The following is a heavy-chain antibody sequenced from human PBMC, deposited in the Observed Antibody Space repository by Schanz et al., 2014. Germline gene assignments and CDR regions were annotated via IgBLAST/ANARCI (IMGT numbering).Heavy chain of an antibody. V-gene: IGHV3-43*01. D-gene: IGHD6-13*01. CDR2: VTWDGGYT. CDR3: ARLDSSSWYPRY. CDR1: GFTFDDYT. Sequence: EVQLVESRGVVVQPGGSLRLSCAGSGFTFDDYTMHWVRQPPGKGLEWVSLVTWDGGYTYYADSVKGRFTTSRDNGKKSMYLQMNSLRAEDTAVYYCARLDSSSWYPRYWGQGTLVTDSS. J-gene: IGHJ4*02.